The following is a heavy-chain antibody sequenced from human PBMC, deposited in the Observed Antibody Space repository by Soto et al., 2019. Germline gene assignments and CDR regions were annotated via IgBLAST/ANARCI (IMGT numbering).Heavy chain of an antibody. CDR2: INPSGGST. Sequence: ASVKVSCKASGYIFTNHYIHWVRQAPGQGLEWMGIINPSGGSTNYLQKYQGRINMTRGTSTSTVYMELSSLRSEDTAVYSCARADYYDSSGFYYDCWGQGSLVTVSS. CDR1: GYIFTNHY. D-gene: IGHD3-22*01. CDR3: ARADYYDSSGFYYDC. J-gene: IGHJ4*02. V-gene: IGHV1-46*01.